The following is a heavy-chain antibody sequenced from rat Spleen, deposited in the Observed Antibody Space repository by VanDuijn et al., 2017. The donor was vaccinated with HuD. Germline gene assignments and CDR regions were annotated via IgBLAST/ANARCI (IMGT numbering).Heavy chain of an antibody. CDR2: INYSGDT. CDR3: ARGPVDY. Sequence: RLQESGPGLLKPSQSLSLTCSVTGFSITTHYWGWIRKFPGNKMEWMGYINYSGDTNYNPSLKSRISITRDTSKNQFFLHLNSLTTEDPATYFCARGPVDYWGRGVMVTVSS. CDR1: GFSITTHY. V-gene: IGHV3-1*01. J-gene: IGHJ2*01.